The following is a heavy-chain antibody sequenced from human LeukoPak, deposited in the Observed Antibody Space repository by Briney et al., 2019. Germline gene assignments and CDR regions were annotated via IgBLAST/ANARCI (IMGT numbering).Heavy chain of an antibody. CDR1: GVSISSSSYY. CDR2: IYYSGST. Sequence: SETLSLTCTVSGVSISSSSYYRGWIRQPPGKGLEWIGSIYYSGSTYYNPSLKSRVTISVDTSKNQFSLKLSSVTAADTAVYYCARDLGVGAYCGGDCYSVGFDYWGQGTLVTVSS. CDR3: ARDLGVGAYCGGDCYSVGFDY. D-gene: IGHD2-21*02. J-gene: IGHJ4*02. V-gene: IGHV4-39*02.